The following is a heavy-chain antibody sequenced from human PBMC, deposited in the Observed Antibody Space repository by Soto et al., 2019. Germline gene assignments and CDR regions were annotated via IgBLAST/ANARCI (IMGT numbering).Heavy chain of an antibody. V-gene: IGHV4-59*01. CDR3: ARGAQIIMVRGDYYGMDV. Sequence: PSEPLSLPCTVADGSIGSYYWSWIRQPPGKGLEWIGYIYYSGSTNYNRSLKTRVTMSVVTAKNQFSLKLSSVTAADTAIYYCARGAQIIMVRGDYYGMDVWGQGTTVTVSS. J-gene: IGHJ6*02. D-gene: IGHD3-10*01. CDR2: IYYSGST. CDR1: DGSIGSYY.